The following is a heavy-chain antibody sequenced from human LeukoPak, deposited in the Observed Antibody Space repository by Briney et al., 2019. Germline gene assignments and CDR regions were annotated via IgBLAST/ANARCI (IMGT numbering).Heavy chain of an antibody. Sequence: PGGSLRLSCAASRFTFSSYSMNWVRQAPGKGLEWVSSISSSGSYIYYADSVKGRFTISRDNAKNSLYLQMNSLRAEDTAVYYCARAHMIGGTRWFDPWGQGTLVTVSS. D-gene: IGHD3-22*01. CDR3: ARAHMIGGTRWFDP. V-gene: IGHV3-21*01. J-gene: IGHJ5*02. CDR1: RFTFSSYS. CDR2: ISSSGSYI.